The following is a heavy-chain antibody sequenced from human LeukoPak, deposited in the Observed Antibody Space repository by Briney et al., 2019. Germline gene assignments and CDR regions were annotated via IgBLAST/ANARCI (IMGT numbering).Heavy chain of an antibody. CDR1: GFTFSDYY. CDR3: ASSGLTGYRIDAFDI. Sequence: GGSLRLSCAASGFTFSDYYMSWIRQAPGKGLEWLSNISSSGSTIYYADSVKGRFTISRDNAKNSLYLQMNSLRAEDTAVYYCASSGLTGYRIDAFDIWGQGTMVTVSS. D-gene: IGHD3-9*01. J-gene: IGHJ3*02. V-gene: IGHV3-11*01. CDR2: ISSSGSTI.